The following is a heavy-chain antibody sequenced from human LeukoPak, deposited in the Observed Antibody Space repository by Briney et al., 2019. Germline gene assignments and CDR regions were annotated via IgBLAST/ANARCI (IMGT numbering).Heavy chain of an antibody. CDR1: GFTFSRYS. V-gene: IGHV3-21*04. J-gene: IGHJ5*02. CDR2: ISSSSSYI. Sequence: PGGSLRLSCAASGFTFSRYSMNWVRQAPGKGLEWVSSISSSSSYIYYADSVKGRFTISRDNAKNSLYLQMNSLRSEDTAVYYCARDFNTASDNWFDPWGQGTLVTVA. D-gene: IGHD5-18*01. CDR3: ARDFNTASDNWFDP.